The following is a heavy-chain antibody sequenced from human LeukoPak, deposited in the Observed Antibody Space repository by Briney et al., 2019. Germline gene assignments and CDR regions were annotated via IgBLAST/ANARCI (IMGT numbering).Heavy chain of an antibody. V-gene: IGHV4-59*01. D-gene: IGHD3/OR15-3a*01. CDR2: FFYRGST. CDR3: ARTDFWLVDDALDL. Sequence: SETLSLTCTVSGDSISPYYWSWVRQPPGKGLEWVGYFFYRGSTNYNASLKSRVTISLDTSKNQFSLKLSSVTAADTAVYYCARTDFWLVDDALDLWGQGTQVTVSS. J-gene: IGHJ3*01. CDR1: GDSISPYY.